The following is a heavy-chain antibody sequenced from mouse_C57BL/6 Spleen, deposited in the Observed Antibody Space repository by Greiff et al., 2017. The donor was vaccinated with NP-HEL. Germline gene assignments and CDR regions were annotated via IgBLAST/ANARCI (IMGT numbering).Heavy chain of an antibody. CDR3: ARAEDAMDY. J-gene: IGHJ4*01. CDR1: GFTFSSYA. CDR2: INDGGSYT. V-gene: IGHV5-4*03. Sequence: EVKVEESGGGLVKPGGSLKLSCAASGFTFSSYAMSWVRQTPEKRLEWVATINDGGSYTYYPDNVKGRFTISRDNAKNNLYLQMSHLKSEDTAMYYCARAEDAMDYWGQGTSVTVSS.